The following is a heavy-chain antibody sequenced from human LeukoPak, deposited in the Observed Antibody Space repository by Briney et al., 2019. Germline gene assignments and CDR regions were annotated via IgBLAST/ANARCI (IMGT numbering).Heavy chain of an antibody. Sequence: GASVKVSCKASGYTFTSYGISWVRQAPGQGLEWMGWINPNSGNRGYAQQFQGRVTITRDTSISTVYMELSSLRSEDTAVYYCARVDGSPDYWGQGTLVTVFS. J-gene: IGHJ4*02. CDR2: INPNSGNR. CDR3: ARVDGSPDY. V-gene: IGHV1-8*03. D-gene: IGHD2-15*01. CDR1: GYTFTSYG.